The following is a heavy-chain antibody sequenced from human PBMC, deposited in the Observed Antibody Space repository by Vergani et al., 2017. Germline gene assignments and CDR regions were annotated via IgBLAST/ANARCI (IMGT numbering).Heavy chain of an antibody. J-gene: IGHJ5*02. CDR1: GFTFSNAW. CDR3: AREREQLAYNWFDP. CDR2: IKSKTDGGTT. D-gene: IGHD6-6*01. V-gene: IGHV3-15*01. Sequence: EVQLVESGGGLVKPGGSLRLSCAASGFTFSNAWMSWVRQAPGKGLEWVGRIKSKTDGGTTDYAAPVKGRFTISRDDSKNSLYLQMNSLRAEDTAVYYCAREREQLAYNWFDPWGQGTLVTVSS.